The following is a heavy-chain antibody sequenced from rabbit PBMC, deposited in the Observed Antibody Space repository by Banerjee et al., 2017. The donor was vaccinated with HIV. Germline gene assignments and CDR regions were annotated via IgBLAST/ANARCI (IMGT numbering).Heavy chain of an antibody. J-gene: IGHJ6*01. CDR3: ARSVAGADWSYAL. D-gene: IGHD8-1*01. CDR1: GFSFSNKYV. V-gene: IGHV1S45*01. Sequence: QEQLEESGGDLVKPEGSLTLTCTASGFSFSNKYVMCWVRQAPGKGLEWIACINTSTGNTVYASWAKGRFTISKTSSTTVALQMTSLTAADTATYFCARSVAGADWSYALWGQGTLVTVS. CDR2: INTSTGNT.